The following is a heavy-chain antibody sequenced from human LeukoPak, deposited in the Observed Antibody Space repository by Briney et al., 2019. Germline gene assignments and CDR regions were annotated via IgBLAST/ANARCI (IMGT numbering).Heavy chain of an antibody. V-gene: IGHV3-30*18. J-gene: IGHJ3*02. CDR3: AKGGISSGRAFDI. CDR1: GFTFSSYG. D-gene: IGHD6-19*01. Sequence: HPGGSLRLSCAASGFTFSSYGMHWVRQAPGKWLEWVAVISYDGSNKYYADSVKGRFTISRDNSKNTLYLQMNSLRAEDTAVYYCAKGGISSGRAFDIWGQGTMVTVSS. CDR2: ISYDGSNK.